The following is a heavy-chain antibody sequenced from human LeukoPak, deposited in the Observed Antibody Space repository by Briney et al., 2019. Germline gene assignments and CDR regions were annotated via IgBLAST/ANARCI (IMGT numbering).Heavy chain of an antibody. CDR2: IIPIFGTA. J-gene: IGHJ4*02. V-gene: IGHV1-69*13. CDR3: ARARGDYVPHYFDY. Sequence: GASVKVSCKASGGTFSSYAISWVRQAPGQGLEWMGGIIPIFGTANYAQKFQGRVTITVDESTSTAYMELSSLRSEDTAVYYCARARGDYVPHYFDYWGQGTLVTVSS. D-gene: IGHD4-17*01. CDR1: GGTFSSYA.